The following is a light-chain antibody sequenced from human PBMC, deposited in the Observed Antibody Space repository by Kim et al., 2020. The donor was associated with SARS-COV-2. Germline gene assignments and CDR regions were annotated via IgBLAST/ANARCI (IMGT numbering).Light chain of an antibody. CDR2: GDD. Sequence: GPRFPTSCFGSRSSIVDNPVSCYHQLPGTAPTVLIYGDDQRAPAVPSRFSASTSGTSASLVIIALQSGDDADYFCATLHDSLYGLVFGGGTQLTVL. V-gene: IGLV1-44*01. CDR1: RSSIVDNP. CDR3: ATLHDSLYGLV. J-gene: IGLJ3*02.